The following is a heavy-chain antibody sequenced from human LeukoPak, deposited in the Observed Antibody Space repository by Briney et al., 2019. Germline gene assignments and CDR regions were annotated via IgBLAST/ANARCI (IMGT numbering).Heavy chain of an antibody. V-gene: IGHV4-61*02. D-gene: IGHD3-22*01. CDR1: GGSISSGSYY. CDR3: ARAGDSSGYYTPWFDP. CDR2: IYTSGST. Sequence: SQTLSLTCTVSGGSISSGSYYWSWIRQPAGKGLEWIGRIYTSGSTNYNPSLKSRVTISVDTSKTVTAADTAVYYCARAGDSSGYYTPWFDPLGQGTLVTVSS. J-gene: IGHJ5*02.